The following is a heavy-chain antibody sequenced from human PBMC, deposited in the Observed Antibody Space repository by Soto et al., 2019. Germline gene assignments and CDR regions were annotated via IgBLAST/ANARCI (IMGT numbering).Heavy chain of an antibody. Sequence: LRLSCAASGFTFSSYEMNWVRQAPGKGLEWVSYISSSGSTIYYADSVKGRFTISRDNAKNSLYLQMNSLRAEDTAVYYCARDRAEHWLAYYSGMDVWGQGTTVTVSS. CDR1: GFTFSSYE. D-gene: IGHD6-19*01. J-gene: IGHJ6*02. CDR2: ISSSGSTI. CDR3: ARDRAEHWLAYYSGMDV. V-gene: IGHV3-48*03.